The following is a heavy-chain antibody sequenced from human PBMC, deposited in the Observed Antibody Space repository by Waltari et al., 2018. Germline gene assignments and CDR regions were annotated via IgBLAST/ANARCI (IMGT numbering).Heavy chain of an antibody. D-gene: IGHD6-13*01. CDR1: GYTFTSYD. J-gene: IGHJ3*02. Sequence: QVQLVQSGAEVKKPGASVKVSCKASGYTFTSYDINWVRQATGQGLEWMGWMNPNSGNTGYAQKFQGRVTMTRNTSISTAYMELSSLRSEDTAVYYCAREVEYIAAAGTDAFDIWGQGTMVTVSS. CDR2: MNPNSGNT. CDR3: AREVEYIAAAGTDAFDI. V-gene: IGHV1-8*01.